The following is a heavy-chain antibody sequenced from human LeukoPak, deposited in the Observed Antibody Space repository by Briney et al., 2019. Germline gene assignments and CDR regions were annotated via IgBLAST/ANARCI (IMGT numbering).Heavy chain of an antibody. CDR3: ARDGARLPAAS. Sequence: GASVKVSCXASGYTFTGYYIHWVRQAPGQGLEWMGWINPNSGGTNFAQKFQGRVTMTRDTSISTAYMELSRLRSDDTAVYYCARDGARLPAASWGQGTLVTVSS. J-gene: IGHJ4*02. CDR1: GYTFTGYY. D-gene: IGHD2-2*01. V-gene: IGHV1-2*02. CDR2: INPNSGGT.